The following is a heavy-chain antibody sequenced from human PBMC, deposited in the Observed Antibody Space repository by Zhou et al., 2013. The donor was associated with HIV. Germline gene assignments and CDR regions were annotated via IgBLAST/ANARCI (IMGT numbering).Heavy chain of an antibody. CDR1: GGTFSSYA. Sequence: QVQLVQSGAEVKKPGSSVKVSCKASGGTFSSYAISWVRQAPGQGLEWMGRIIPIFGTANYAQKFQGRVTITADESTSTAYMELSSLRSEDTAVYYCARDLLPTTSWTDFYYYGLNVWGQGTTVTVSS. CDR3: ARDLLPTTSWTDFYYYGLNV. J-gene: IGHJ6*02. CDR2: IIPIFGTA. V-gene: IGHV1-69*13. D-gene: IGHD2-2*01.